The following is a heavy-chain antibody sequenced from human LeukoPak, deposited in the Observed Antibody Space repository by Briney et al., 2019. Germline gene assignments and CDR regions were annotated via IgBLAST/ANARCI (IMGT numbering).Heavy chain of an antibody. J-gene: IGHJ3*02. CDR2: IVSDGYKS. CDR3: ARRDYGDPYAFDI. D-gene: IGHD4-17*01. Sequence: GGSLRLSCAASGFTFSSYPMNWVRQAPGKGLEWVSTIVSDGYKSYYTDSVRGRFAISRDNSQNTVYLQMNSLSAEDTAVYYCARRDYGDPYAFDIWGQGTMVTVSS. V-gene: IGHV3-23*01. CDR1: GFTFSSYP.